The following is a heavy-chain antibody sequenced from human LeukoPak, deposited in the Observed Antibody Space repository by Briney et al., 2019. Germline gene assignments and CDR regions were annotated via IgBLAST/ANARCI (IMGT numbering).Heavy chain of an antibody. J-gene: IGHJ4*02. Sequence: ASVKVSCKASGYSFTGYNMHLVRQAPAHGLDWMGWINPNSGGTKYAQKFQGRVTMTRDTSISTAYMELSRLRSDDTAVYYCARDGVGNDVCDYWGQGTLVTVSS. V-gene: IGHV1-2*02. CDR1: GYSFTGYN. CDR3: ARDGVGNDVCDY. D-gene: IGHD1-1*01. CDR2: INPNSGGT.